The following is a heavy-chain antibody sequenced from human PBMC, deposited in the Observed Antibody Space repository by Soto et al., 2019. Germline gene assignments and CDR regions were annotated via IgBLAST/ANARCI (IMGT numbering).Heavy chain of an antibody. J-gene: IGHJ6*02. CDR1: GFTFSSYG. CDR3: ARDRGGWSAYYDGMDV. D-gene: IGHD3-3*01. V-gene: IGHV3-33*01. Sequence: QVQLVESGGGVVQPGRSLRLSCAASGFTFSSYGMNWVRQAPGKGLEWVAVIWYDGSKKYYGESVKGRFTISRDNSKYTLYLQRKSLGAEDAAVYYWARDRGGWSAYYDGMDVWGQGTTVPVSS. CDR2: IWYDGSKK.